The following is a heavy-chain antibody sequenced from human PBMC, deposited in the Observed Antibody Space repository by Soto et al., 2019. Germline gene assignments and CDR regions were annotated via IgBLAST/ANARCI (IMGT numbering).Heavy chain of an antibody. CDR2: FYYSVTT. Sequence: SETLSPTCAESGYTISSGSDWHWIRQSPGKGREWMGSFYYSVTTLYNPSLQSRVTISAVMSKNQFSLRVSSVTAADAAVYYCARAFSGPFDIWGQGTLVTVSS. J-gene: IGHJ3*02. V-gene: IGHV4-38-2*01. CDR3: ARAFSGPFDI. CDR1: GYTISSGSD.